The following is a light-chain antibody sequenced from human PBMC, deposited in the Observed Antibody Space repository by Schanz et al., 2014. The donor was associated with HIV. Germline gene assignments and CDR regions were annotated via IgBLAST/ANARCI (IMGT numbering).Light chain of an antibody. CDR2: VTS. CDR3: QQYGSSRGLT. Sequence: EIVLTQSPGSLSLSPGGRATLSCGASQRLSSSYLAWYQQKRDQPPRLVIYVTSTRAAGIPDRFSGTGSGADFTLTISGLEPEDFAVYYCQQYGSSRGLTFGGGTKVEIK. J-gene: IGKJ4*01. V-gene: IGKV3-20*01. CDR1: QRLSSSY.